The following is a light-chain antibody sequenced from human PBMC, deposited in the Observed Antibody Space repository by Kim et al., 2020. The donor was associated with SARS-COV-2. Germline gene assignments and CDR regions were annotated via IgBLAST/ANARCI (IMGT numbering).Light chain of an antibody. CDR2: DVS. Sequence: QSVLTQPRSVSGSPGQSVTISCTGTSSDVGGYNYVSWYQQHPGKAPKFMIYDVSKRPSGVPDRFSGSKSGNTASLTISGLQAEDEADYYCCSYAGSYTFWVFGGGTQLTVL. CDR3: CSYAGSYTFWV. CDR1: SSDVGGYNY. J-gene: IGLJ3*02. V-gene: IGLV2-11*01.